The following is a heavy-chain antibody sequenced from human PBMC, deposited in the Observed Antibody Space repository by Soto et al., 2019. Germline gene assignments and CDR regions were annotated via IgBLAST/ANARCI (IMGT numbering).Heavy chain of an antibody. Sequence: QVQLVQSGAEVKKPGSSVKVSCKASGGTFNRYAISWVRQAPGQGLEWMGGIIPIFGIGNDAQRFQGRVTITADESTGTAYMELSSLRSAATGVYYCARSAITLFVVVSIPPHYYSEMDVWGQGTTVSDSS. CDR2: IIPIFGIG. D-gene: IGHD3-3*01. CDR3: ARSAITLFVVVSIPPHYYSEMDV. V-gene: IGHV1-69*01. J-gene: IGHJ6*02. CDR1: GGTFNRYA.